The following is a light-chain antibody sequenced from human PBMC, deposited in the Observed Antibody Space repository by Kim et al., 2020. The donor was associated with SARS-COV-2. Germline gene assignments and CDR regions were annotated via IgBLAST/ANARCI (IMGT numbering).Light chain of an antibody. CDR3: QQRSNWPPYT. CDR2: DAS. J-gene: IGKJ2*01. V-gene: IGKV3-11*01. CDR1: QSVSSY. Sequence: LSPGERATHSCRDSQSVSSYLAWYQQKPGQAPRLLIYDASNRATGIPARFSGSGSGTDFTLTISSLEPEDFAVYYCQQRSNWPPYTFGQGTKLEI.